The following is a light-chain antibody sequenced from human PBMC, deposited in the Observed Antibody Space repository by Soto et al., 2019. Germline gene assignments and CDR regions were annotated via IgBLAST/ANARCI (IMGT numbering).Light chain of an antibody. CDR3: QQYNAYSPWT. J-gene: IGKJ1*01. V-gene: IGKV1-5*03. CDR2: RAS. Sequence: DIQMTQSPSTLSASVGDRVTITCRASQSIMSWLAWYQQKPGKAPKLLIYRASDLDVGVPSRFAGSGSGTAFTLPISSLQPGDAATEYCQQYNAYSPWTFGQGTKVEIK. CDR1: QSIMSW.